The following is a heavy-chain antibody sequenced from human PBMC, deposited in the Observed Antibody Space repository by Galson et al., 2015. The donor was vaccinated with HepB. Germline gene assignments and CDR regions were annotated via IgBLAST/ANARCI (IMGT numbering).Heavy chain of an antibody. CDR3: ARDPSQWELVDAFDI. V-gene: IGHV3-48*02. CDR2: ISSSSSTI. D-gene: IGHD1-26*01. CDR1: GFTFSSYS. J-gene: IGHJ3*02. Sequence: SLRLSCAASGFTFSSYSMNWVRQAPGKGLEWVSYISSSSSTIYYADSVKGRFTISRDNAKNSLYLQMNSLRDEDTAVYYCARDPSQWELVDAFDIWGQGTMVTVSS.